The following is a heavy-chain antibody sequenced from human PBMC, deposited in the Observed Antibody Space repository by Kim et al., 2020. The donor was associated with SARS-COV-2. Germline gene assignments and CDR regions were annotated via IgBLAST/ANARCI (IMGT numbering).Heavy chain of an antibody. D-gene: IGHD3-22*01. CDR3: AKDPSYYDSSCYYSD. V-gene: IGHV3-9*01. CDR1: GFTFDDYA. CDR2: ISWNSGSI. Sequence: GGSLRLSCAASGFTFDDYAMHWVRQAPGKGLEWVSGISWNSGSIGYADSVKGRFTISRDNAKNSLYLQMNSLRAEDTALYYCAKDPSYYDSSCYYSDWGQGGLVTVSS. J-gene: IGHJ4*02.